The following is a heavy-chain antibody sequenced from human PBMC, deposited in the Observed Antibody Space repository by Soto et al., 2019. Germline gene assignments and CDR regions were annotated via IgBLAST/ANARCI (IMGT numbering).Heavy chain of an antibody. CDR3: AIGYCSSTSCRFDP. CDR1: GYTFTGYY. J-gene: IGHJ5*02. D-gene: IGHD2-2*01. CDR2: INPNSGGI. Sequence: ASVKVSCKASGYTFTGYYMHWVRQAPGQGLEWMGWINPNSGGINYAQKFQGRVTMTRDTPISTAYMELSRLRSDDTAVYYCAIGYCSSTSCRFDPWGQGTLVTVSS. V-gene: IGHV1-2*02.